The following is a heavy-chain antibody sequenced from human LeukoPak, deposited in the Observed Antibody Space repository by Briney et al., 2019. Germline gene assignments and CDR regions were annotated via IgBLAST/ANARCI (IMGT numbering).Heavy chain of an antibody. CDR1: GFTFSSYS. CDR3: ARENGPARGTFDY. V-gene: IGHV3-48*04. D-gene: IGHD1-1*01. Sequence: GGSLRLSCAASGFTFSSYSMNWVRQAPGKGLEWVSYISSSSSTIYYADSVKGRFTISRDNAKNSLYLQMNSLRAEDTAVYYCARENGPARGTFDYWGQGTLVTVSS. CDR2: ISSSSSTI. J-gene: IGHJ4*02.